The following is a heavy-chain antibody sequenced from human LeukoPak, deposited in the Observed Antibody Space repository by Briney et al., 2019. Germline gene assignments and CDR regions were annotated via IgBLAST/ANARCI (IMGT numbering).Heavy chain of an antibody. J-gene: IGHJ4*02. CDR1: GFTFSSYA. D-gene: IGHD5-12*01. CDR3: AKGLDGGYDK. Sequence: GGSLRLSCASSGFTFSSYAMHWVRQAPGKGLEWVAVISYDGSNKYYADSVKGRFTISRDNSKNTLYLQMNSLRAEDTVVYYCAKGLDGGYDKWGQGTLVTVSS. V-gene: IGHV3-30*04. CDR2: ISYDGSNK.